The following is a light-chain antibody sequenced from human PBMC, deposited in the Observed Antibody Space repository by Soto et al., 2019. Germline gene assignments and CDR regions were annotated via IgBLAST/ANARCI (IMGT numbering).Light chain of an antibody. CDR3: SSYAGSNNFRV. CDR1: SSDVGAYNY. V-gene: IGLV2-8*01. J-gene: IGLJ3*02. CDR2: EVS. Sequence: QSALTQPPSASGSPGQSVTISCTGTSSDVGAYNYVYWYQQHPGKAPKLMIHEVSKRPSGVPDRFSGSKSGNTASLTVSGLQAEDEADYYCSSYAGSNNFRVFGGGTQLTVL.